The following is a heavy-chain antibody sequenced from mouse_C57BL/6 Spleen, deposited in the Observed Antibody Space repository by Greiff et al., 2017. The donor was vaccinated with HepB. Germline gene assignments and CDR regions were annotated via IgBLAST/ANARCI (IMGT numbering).Heavy chain of an antibody. Sequence: EVQLVESEGGLVQPGSSMKLSCTASGFTFSDYYMAWVRQVPEKGLEWVANINYDGSSTYYLDSLKSRFIISRDNAKNILYLQMSSLKSEDTATYYCARDDGGTGAFDYWGQGTTLTVSS. J-gene: IGHJ2*01. CDR3: ARDDGGTGAFDY. V-gene: IGHV5-16*01. CDR2: INYDGSST. D-gene: IGHD4-1*01. CDR1: GFTFSDYY.